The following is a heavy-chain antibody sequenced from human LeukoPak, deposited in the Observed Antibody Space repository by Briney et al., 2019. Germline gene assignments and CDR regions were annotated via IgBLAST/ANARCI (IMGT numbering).Heavy chain of an antibody. D-gene: IGHD4-17*01. CDR2: ISTSSSYI. V-gene: IGHV3-21*01. CDR3: AKTTDNYYYYYMDV. J-gene: IGHJ6*03. Sequence: SGGSLRLSCAASGFTFSSYSMNWVRQAPGKGLEWVSSISTSSSYIYYADSVKGRFTISRDNAKNSLYLQMNSLRAEDTAVYYCAKTTDNYYYYYMDVWGKGTTVTVSS. CDR1: GFTFSSYS.